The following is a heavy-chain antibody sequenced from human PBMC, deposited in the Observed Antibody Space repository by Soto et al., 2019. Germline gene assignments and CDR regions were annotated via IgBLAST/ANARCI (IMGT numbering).Heavy chain of an antibody. CDR2: ISSSSSTI. CDR3: ARSIELRALDY. V-gene: IGHV3-48*01. D-gene: IGHD1-7*01. CDR1: GFTFSSYS. J-gene: IGHJ4*02. Sequence: EVQLVESGGGLVQPGGSLRLSCAASGFTFSSYSMNWVRQAPGKGLEWVSYISSSSSTIYYADSVKGRFTISRDNAKNSLYLQMNSLRAEDTAAYYCARSIELRALDYWGQGTLVTVSS.